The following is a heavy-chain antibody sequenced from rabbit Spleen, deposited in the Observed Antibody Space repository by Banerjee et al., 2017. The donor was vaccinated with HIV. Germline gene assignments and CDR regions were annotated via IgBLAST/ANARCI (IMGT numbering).Heavy chain of an antibody. CDR2: IYTDSSGST. J-gene: IGHJ4*01. D-gene: IGHD8-1*01. CDR1: GFSFSSNYF. Sequence: QEQLVESGGDLVKPGASLTLTCTASGFSFSSNYFMYWVRQAPGKGLEWIGCIYTDSSGSTWYASWAKGRFTISKTSSTTVTLQMTSLTAADTATYFCARDDTTAGGTGSGYRGIFDLWGPGTLVTVS. CDR3: ARDDTTAGGTGSGYRGIFDL. V-gene: IGHV1S45*01.